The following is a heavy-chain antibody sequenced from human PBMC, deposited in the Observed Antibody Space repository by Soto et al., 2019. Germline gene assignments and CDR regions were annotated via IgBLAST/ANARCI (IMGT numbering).Heavy chain of an antibody. J-gene: IGHJ6*02. CDR2: ISAYNGNT. CDR1: GYTFTSYG. D-gene: IGHD2-21*02. CDR3: ARDEYVVVTQSSFHHDYYYYYGMDV. V-gene: IGHV1-18*04. Sequence: QVQLVQSGAEVKKPGASVKVSCKASGYTFTSYGISWVRQAPGQGLEWMGWISAYNGNTNYAQKLQGRVTMTTDTSTSTAYMELRSLRSDDTAVYYCARDEYVVVTQSSFHHDYYYYYGMDVWGQGTTVTVSS.